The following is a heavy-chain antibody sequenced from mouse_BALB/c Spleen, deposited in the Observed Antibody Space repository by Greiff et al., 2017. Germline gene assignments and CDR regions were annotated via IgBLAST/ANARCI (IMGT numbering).Heavy chain of an antibody. V-gene: IGHV1S127*01. CDR3: TRRGGYDYAMDY. J-gene: IGHJ4*01. CDR1: GYTFTSYW. D-gene: IGHD2-14*01. CDR2: IDPSDSYT. Sequence: QVQLQQSGAELVKPGASVKMSCKASGYTFTSYWMHWVKQRPGQGLEWIGVIDPSDSYTSYNQKFKGKATLTVDTSSSTAYMQLSSLTSEDSAVYYCTRRGGYDYAMDYWGQGTSVTVSS.